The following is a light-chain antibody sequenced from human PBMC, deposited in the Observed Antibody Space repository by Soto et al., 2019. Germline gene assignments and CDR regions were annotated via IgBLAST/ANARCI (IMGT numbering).Light chain of an antibody. J-gene: IGKJ1*01. CDR2: AAS. Sequence: EIVLTQFPGTLSLSPGERATLSCRASQSVGRNYVAWYQQKPGQAPRVIIYAASNRASSIPDRFSGSGSGSDFTLTISRLEPEYFAVYYCQQYGTSPWAFGQGTKVEIK. CDR1: QSVGRNY. V-gene: IGKV3-20*01. CDR3: QQYGTSPWA.